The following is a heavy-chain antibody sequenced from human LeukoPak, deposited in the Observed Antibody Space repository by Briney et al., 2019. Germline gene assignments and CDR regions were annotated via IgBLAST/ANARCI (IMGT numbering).Heavy chain of an antibody. J-gene: IGHJ4*02. Sequence: PSETLSLTCAVYGGSFSGYYWSWIRQPPGKGLEWIGEINHSGSTNYNPSLKSRVTISVDTSKNQFSLKLSSVTAADTAVYYCARWAHGYSSSDHFEYWGQGTLVTVSS. CDR2: INHSGST. D-gene: IGHD6-6*01. CDR1: GGSFSGYY. V-gene: IGHV4-34*01. CDR3: ARWAHGYSSSDHFEY.